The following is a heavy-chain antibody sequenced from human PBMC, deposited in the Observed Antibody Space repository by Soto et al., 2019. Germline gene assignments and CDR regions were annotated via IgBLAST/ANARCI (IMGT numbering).Heavy chain of an antibody. CDR3: ARSIVVVTALDY. CDR2: INAGNGNT. V-gene: IGHV1-3*05. J-gene: IGHJ4*02. Sequence: QVQLVQSGAEEKKPGASVKVSCKASGYTFTSYAMHWVRQAPGQRLEWMGWINAGNGNTKYSQKSQGXVXIXRYXSASTAYMELSSLRSEDTAVYYCARSIVVVTALDYWGQGTLVTVSS. D-gene: IGHD2-21*02. CDR1: GYTFTSYA.